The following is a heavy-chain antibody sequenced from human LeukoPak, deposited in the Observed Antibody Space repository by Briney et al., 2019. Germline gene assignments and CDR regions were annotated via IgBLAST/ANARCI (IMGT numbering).Heavy chain of an antibody. J-gene: IGHJ6*02. CDR2: IYYRGST. V-gene: IGHV4-30-4*01. D-gene: IGHD5-12*01. CDR1: GGSISSADYY. Sequence: SETLSLTCTVSGGSISSADYYWSWIRQPPGKGLEWIGYIYYRGSTSYNPSLKSRVTISVDTSKNQFSLKLSSVTAADTAVYFCARSIVASIRLGKPYYYYGLDVWGQGTTVTVS. CDR3: ARSIVASIRLGKPYYYYGLDV.